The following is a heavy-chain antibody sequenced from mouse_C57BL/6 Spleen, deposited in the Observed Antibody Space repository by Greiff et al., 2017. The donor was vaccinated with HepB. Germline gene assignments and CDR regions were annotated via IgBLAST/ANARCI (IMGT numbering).Heavy chain of an antibody. CDR1: GYTFTDYY. J-gene: IGHJ4*01. V-gene: IGHV1-19*01. D-gene: IGHD2-12*01. CDR2: INPYNGGT. Sequence: VQLQQSGPVLVKPGASVKMSCKASGYTFTDYYMNWVKQSHGKSLEWIGVINPYNGGTSYNQKFKGKATLTVDKSSSTAYMELNSLTSEDSAVYYCARSYYNAMDYWGQGTSVTVSS. CDR3: ARSYYNAMDY.